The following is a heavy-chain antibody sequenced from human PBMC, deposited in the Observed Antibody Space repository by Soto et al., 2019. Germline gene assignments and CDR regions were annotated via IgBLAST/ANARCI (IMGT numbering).Heavy chain of an antibody. Sequence: SETLSLTCAVYGGSFSGYYWSWIRQPPGKGLEWIGEINHSGSTNYNPSLKSRVTISVDTSKNQFSLKLSSVTAADTAVYYCAGGRCTSCYPNFYYYYGMDVWGQGTTVTVSS. CDR3: AGGRCTSCYPNFYYYYGMDV. CDR1: GGSFSGYY. J-gene: IGHJ6*02. CDR2: INHSGST. V-gene: IGHV4-34*01. D-gene: IGHD2-2*01.